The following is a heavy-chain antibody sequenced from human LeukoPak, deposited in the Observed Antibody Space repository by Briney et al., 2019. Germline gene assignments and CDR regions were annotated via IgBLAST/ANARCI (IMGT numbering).Heavy chain of an antibody. CDR2: INSDGSST. CDR1: GFTFSSYW. J-gene: IGHJ4*02. V-gene: IGHV3-74*01. CDR3: ARDGYDSGGYLFDY. D-gene: IGHD3-22*01. Sequence: PGGSLRLSCAASGFTFSSYWMHWVRQAPGKGLVWVSRINSDGSSTSYADSVKGRFTISRDNAKNTLYLQMNSLRAEDTAVYYCARDGYDSGGYLFDYWGQGTLVTVPS.